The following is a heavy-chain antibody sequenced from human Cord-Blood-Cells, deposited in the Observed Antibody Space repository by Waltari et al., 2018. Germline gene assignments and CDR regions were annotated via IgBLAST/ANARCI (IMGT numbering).Heavy chain of an antibody. D-gene: IGHD6-6*01. CDR2: INHSGST. CDR1: GGSFSGYS. CDR3: ARDEYSSSSGDY. V-gene: IGHV4-34*01. J-gene: IGHJ4*02. Sequence: QVQLQQWGAGLLKPSATLSLTCAVYGGSFSGYSWSWIRQPPGKGLEWIGEINHSGSTNYNPSLKSRVTISVDTSKNQFSLKLSSVTAADTAVYYCARDEYSSSSGDYWGQGTLVTVSS.